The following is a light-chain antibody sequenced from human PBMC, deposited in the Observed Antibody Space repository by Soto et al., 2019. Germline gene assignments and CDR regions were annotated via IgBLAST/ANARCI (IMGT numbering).Light chain of an antibody. V-gene: IGKV3-15*01. J-gene: IGKJ1*01. CDR2: GAS. CDR1: QNGSSN. Sequence: EIVMTQSPATLSVSPGERATLSCRTSQNGSSNLAWYQQKPGQAPRHLIYGASTRATGIPARFSGSGSGTEFTLTISSLQSEDFAVYYCQQYNNWPPWTFGQGTKVEIK. CDR3: QQYNNWPPWT.